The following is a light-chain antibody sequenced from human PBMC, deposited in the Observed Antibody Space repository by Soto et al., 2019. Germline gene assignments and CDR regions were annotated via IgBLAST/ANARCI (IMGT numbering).Light chain of an antibody. CDR2: SNN. CDR1: SSNIGSNT. Sequence: QSVLTQPPXASGTPXXXVTISXSGSSSNIGSNTVNWYQQLPGTAPKLLIYSNNQRPSGVPDRFSGSKSGTSASLAISGLQSEDEADYYCAAWDDSLNGWVFGGGTKLTVL. V-gene: IGLV1-44*01. CDR3: AAWDDSLNGWV. J-gene: IGLJ3*02.